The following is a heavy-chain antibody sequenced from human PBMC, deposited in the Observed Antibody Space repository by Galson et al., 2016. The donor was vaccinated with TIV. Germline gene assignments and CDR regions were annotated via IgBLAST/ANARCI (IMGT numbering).Heavy chain of an antibody. J-gene: IGHJ4*02. V-gene: IGHV4-38-2*02. CDR2: VYHGGRS. CDR3: ARGTGFSYGYYY. Sequence: ETLSLTCTVSGYSISSGFYWAWIRQPPGKGLEWMGTVYHGGRSYYAPSLTGRVSISIDTSKNQFSVILTSVTSSDTAVYYCARGTGFSYGYYYWGQGALVTVSS. D-gene: IGHD5-18*01. CDR1: GYSISSGFY.